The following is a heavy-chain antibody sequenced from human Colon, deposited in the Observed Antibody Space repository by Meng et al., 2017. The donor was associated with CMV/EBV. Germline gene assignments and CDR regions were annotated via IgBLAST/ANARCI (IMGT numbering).Heavy chain of an antibody. CDR3: ARGKYDFWGGREGGNWFDP. V-gene: IGHV1-69*05. Sequence: LRGYAIGWGRQGTGQGLEWMGGSIPIFGTANYAEKFRGRVTVSTDESASTAYMERSSLRSEDTAVYYCARGKYDFWGGREGGNWFDPWGQGTLVTVSS. D-gene: IGHD3-3*01. J-gene: IGHJ5*02. CDR2: SIPIFGTA. CDR1: LRGYA.